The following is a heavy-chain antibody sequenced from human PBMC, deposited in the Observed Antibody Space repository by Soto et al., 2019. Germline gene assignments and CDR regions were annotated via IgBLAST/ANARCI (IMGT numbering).Heavy chain of an antibody. CDR3: ARVTVATWNN. V-gene: IGHV3-74*01. D-gene: IGHD5-12*01. J-gene: IGHJ4*02. CDR2: ISSDGSRT. CDR1: GFTFSAYW. Sequence: EVQLVESGGTLVQPGGSLRLSCAASGFTFSAYWMYWVRQAPGKGLVWVSHISSDGSRTSYADSVKGRFTISRDNDKNTVYLQMNSLRADDTAVYYCARVTVATWNNWGQGTLVTVSS.